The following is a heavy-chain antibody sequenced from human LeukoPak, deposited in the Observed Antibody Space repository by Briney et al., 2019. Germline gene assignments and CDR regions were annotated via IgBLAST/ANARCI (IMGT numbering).Heavy chain of an antibody. V-gene: IGHV1-69*04. D-gene: IGHD2-21*02. CDR2: IIPVFDMT. J-gene: IGHJ5*02. CDR1: GHTFHILP. CDR3: AGGPDYYCDFVYL. Sequence: ASVKVSYEASGHTFHILPINWVRLAPGQGLEWMGRIIPVFDMTHYAPKFQGRITMTADTSTPTVYMELRSLKSEDTAVSFCAGGPDYYCDFVYLWGQGTLVTVSS.